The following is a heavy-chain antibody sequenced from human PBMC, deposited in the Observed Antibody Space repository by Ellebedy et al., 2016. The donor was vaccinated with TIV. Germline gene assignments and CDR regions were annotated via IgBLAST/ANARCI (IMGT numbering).Heavy chain of an antibody. CDR1: GFIFSDYA. J-gene: IGHJ2*01. V-gene: IGHV3-23*05. Sequence: PGGSLRLSCAASGFIFSDYAMSWVRQAPGKGLERGSTIDKSGITPYDADSVRGRFTISRDNSKNTLYRQMNSLRAGDTATYYCAKNQGTVVADWYFDHWGRGTLVTLSS. CDR3: AKNQGTVVADWYFDH. CDR2: IDKSGITP. D-gene: IGHD4-23*01.